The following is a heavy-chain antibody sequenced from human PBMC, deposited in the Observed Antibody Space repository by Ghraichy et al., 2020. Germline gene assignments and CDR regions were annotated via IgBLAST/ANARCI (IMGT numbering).Heavy chain of an antibody. V-gene: IGHV1-69*13. Sequence: SVKVSCKASGGTFSSYAISWVRQAPGQGLEWMGGIIPIFGTANYAQKFQGRVTITADESTSTAYMELSSLRSEDTAVYYCARDGASDYGMDVWGQGTTVTVSS. CDR1: GGTFSSYA. CDR2: IIPIFGTA. J-gene: IGHJ6*02. D-gene: IGHD1-26*01. CDR3: ARDGASDYGMDV.